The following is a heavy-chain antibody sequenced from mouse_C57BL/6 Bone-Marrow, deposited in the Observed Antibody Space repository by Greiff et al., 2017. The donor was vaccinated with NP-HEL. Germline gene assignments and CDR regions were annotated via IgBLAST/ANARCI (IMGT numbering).Heavy chain of an antibody. CDR3: ATSPPDY. D-gene: IGHD6-2*01. J-gene: IGHJ2*01. CDR2: IYPGDGDT. CDR1: GYAFSSSW. Sequence: VQLQQSGPELVKPGASVKISCKASGYAFSSSWMNWVKQRPGKGLEWIGRIYPGDGDTNYNGKFKGKATLTADKSSSTAYMQLSSLTSEDSAFYFCATSPPDYWGQGTTLTVSS. V-gene: IGHV1-82*01.